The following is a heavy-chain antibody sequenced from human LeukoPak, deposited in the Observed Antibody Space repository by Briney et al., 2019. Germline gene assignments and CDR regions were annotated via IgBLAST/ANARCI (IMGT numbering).Heavy chain of an antibody. CDR1: GFTFSSYA. Sequence: PGGSLRLSCAASGFTFSSYAMSWVRQAPGKGLEWVSAISGSGGSAYYADSVRGRFTISRDNAKRTLFLQMNSLRAEDTAVYYCTRDTFGPDDHWGQGTLVTVSS. J-gene: IGHJ5*02. CDR2: ISGSGGSA. D-gene: IGHD3-16*01. V-gene: IGHV3-23*01. CDR3: TRDTFGPDDH.